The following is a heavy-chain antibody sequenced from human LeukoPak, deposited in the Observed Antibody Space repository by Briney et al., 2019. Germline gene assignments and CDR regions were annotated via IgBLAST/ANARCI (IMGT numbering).Heavy chain of an antibody. V-gene: IGHV4-61*02. CDR3: ASEVSSWAHSDAFDI. J-gene: IGHJ3*02. Sequence: SETLSLTCTVSGGSISSGISYWSWIRQPAGKGLEWIGRIYTSGSTKYNPSLKSRVTISVDTSKNQFSLKLSSVTAADTAVYYCASEVSSWAHSDAFDIWGQGTMVTVSS. D-gene: IGHD6-13*01. CDR2: IYTSGST. CDR1: GGSISSGISY.